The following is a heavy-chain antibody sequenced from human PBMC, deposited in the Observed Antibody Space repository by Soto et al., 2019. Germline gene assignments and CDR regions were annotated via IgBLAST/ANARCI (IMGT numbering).Heavy chain of an antibody. CDR1: GGSVNSPNFY. J-gene: IGHJ4*02. CDR2: ILYNGST. D-gene: IGHD1-26*01. CDR3: ARESRWWDLSG. Sequence: QVQLWESGPGLVRPSETLSLTCTVSGGSVNSPNFYWSWIRQSPGKGLEWIGYILYNGSTSYNPSRKGRVTMSIDTSKNQFSLNLRSVTAADTAVYYCARESRWWDLSGCGQGTLVTVSS. V-gene: IGHV4-61*01.